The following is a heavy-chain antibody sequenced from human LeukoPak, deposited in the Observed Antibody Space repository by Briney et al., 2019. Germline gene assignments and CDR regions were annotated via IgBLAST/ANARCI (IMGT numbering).Heavy chain of an antibody. V-gene: IGHV3-48*03. D-gene: IGHD3-22*01. J-gene: IGHJ5*01. CDR3: ARENTMTGWFDS. CDR2: ISSSGSTI. CDR1: GFTFSSYE. Sequence: PSGGSLRLSCAASGFTFSSYEMNWVRQAPGKGLEWVSYISSSGSTIYYADSVKGRFTISRDNAKNSLYLQMNSLRAEDTAVYYCARENTMTGWFDSWGQGTLVTVSS.